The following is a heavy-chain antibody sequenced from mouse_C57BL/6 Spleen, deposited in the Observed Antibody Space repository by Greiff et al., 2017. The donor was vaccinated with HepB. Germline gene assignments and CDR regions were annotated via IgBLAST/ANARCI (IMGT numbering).Heavy chain of an antibody. CDR3: AREGLITTVPFDY. D-gene: IGHD1-1*01. V-gene: IGHV1-85*01. J-gene: IGHJ2*01. CDR2: IYPRDGST. CDR1: GYTFTSYD. Sequence: QVQLQQSGPELVKPGASVKLSCKASGYTFTSYDINWVKQRPGQGLEWIGWIYPRDGSTKYNEKFKGKATLTVDTSSSTAYMELHSLTAEDAAVYCCAREGLITTVPFDYWGQGTTLTVSS.